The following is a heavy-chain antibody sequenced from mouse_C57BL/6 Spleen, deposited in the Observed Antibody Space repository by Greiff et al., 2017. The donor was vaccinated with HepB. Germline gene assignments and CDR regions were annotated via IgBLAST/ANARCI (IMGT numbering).Heavy chain of an antibody. CDR2: IDPSDSYT. CDR3: ARSSLWLEDAMDY. J-gene: IGHJ4*01. V-gene: IGHV1-59*01. CDR1: GYTFTSYW. Sequence: QVQLKESGAELVRPGTSVKLSCKASGYTFTSYWMHWVKQRPGQGLEWIGVIDPSDSYTNYNQKFKGKATLTVDTSSSTAYMQLSSLTSEDSAVYYCARSSLWLEDAMDYWGQGTSVTVSS. D-gene: IGHD2-2*01.